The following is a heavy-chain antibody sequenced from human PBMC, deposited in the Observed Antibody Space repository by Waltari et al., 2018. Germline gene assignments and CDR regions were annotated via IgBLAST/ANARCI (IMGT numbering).Heavy chain of an antibody. CDR3: ARYGEVPPNYFFDY. Sequence: QVQLHQWGAGLLKPSETLSLTCAASGESFSGHFWSWIRQSPGKGREWVGAIHYSGSTNYNPSLKSRLSLSVDTTKKQFSLRLTSVTAADTGVYFCARYGEVPPNYFFDYWGQGTLVTVSS. CDR2: IHYSGST. CDR1: GESFSGHF. V-gene: IGHV4-34*01. D-gene: IGHD2-21*01. J-gene: IGHJ4*01.